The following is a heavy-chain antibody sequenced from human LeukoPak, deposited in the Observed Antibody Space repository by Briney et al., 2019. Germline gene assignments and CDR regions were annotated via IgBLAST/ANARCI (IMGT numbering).Heavy chain of an antibody. Sequence: SETLSLTCAVYGGSFSGYYWSWIRQPPGKGLEWIGEINHSGSTNYNPSLKSRVTISVDTSKNQFSLKLSSVSAADTAVYYCARAYTKTIAGVWGYYYHYMDVWGKGTTVTVSS. CDR2: INHSGST. V-gene: IGHV4-34*01. CDR3: ARAYTKTIAGVWGYYYHYMDV. J-gene: IGHJ6*03. D-gene: IGHD3-16*01. CDR1: GGSFSGYY.